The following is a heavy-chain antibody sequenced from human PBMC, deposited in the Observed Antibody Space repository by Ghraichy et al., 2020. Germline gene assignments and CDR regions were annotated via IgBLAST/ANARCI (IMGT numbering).Heavy chain of an antibody. D-gene: IGHD5/OR15-5a*01. Sequence: GESLNISCKASGYNFVNYDMNWVRQATGQGLEWMGWMNPKSGNTGYAQKFQGRVTMTRDTSISTAYMELSSLTSEDPAVHYCARGPARFEGRGLPDWYFDLGGRGTLVTASS. CDR3: ARGPARFEGRGLPDWYFDL. CDR2: MNPKSGNT. V-gene: IGHV1-8*01. J-gene: IGHJ2*01. CDR1: GYNFVNYD.